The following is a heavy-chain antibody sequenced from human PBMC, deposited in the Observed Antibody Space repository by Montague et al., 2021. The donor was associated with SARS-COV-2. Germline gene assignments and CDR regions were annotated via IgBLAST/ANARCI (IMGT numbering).Heavy chain of an antibody. CDR1: GGSVSSDNW. V-gene: IGHV4-4*02. Sequence: SETLSLTCTVSGGSVSSDNWWTWVRQPPGKGLEWIGEIYHSGTTNYNPSLQSRGTISLDKSRNHLSLNLRSVTAADTAMYYCALPLGGARFDPWGQGILVTVSS. CDR2: IYHSGTT. CDR3: ALPLGGARFDP. D-gene: IGHD1-26*01. J-gene: IGHJ5*02.